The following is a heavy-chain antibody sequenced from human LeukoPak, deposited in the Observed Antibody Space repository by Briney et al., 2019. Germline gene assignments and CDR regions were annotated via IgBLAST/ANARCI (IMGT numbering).Heavy chain of an antibody. D-gene: IGHD3-22*01. V-gene: IGHV3-21*01. CDR2: ISSSSSYI. CDR1: GFTFSSYS. J-gene: IGHJ4*02. CDR3: ARDQGSYYYDSSGYFVGDY. Sequence: PGGSLRLSCAASGFTFSSYSMNWVRQVPGKGLEWVSSISSSSSYIYYADSVKGRFTISRDNPKNSLYLQMNSLRAEDTAVYYCARDQGSYYYDSSGYFVGDYWGQGTLVTVSS.